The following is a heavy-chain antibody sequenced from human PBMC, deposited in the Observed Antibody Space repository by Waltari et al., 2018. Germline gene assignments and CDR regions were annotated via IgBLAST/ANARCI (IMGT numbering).Heavy chain of an antibody. CDR3: ARQGRFGVVLGGGYFDY. Sequence: QVQLQESGPGLVKPSQTLSLTCTVSGGSISSGSYYWSWIRQPAGKGLEWIGYIYTSGSTNYNPSLKSRVTISVDTSKNQFSLKLSSVTAADTAVYYCARQGRFGVVLGGGYFDYWGQGTLVTVSS. D-gene: IGHD3-3*01. V-gene: IGHV4-61*09. CDR1: GGSISSGSYY. CDR2: IYTSGST. J-gene: IGHJ4*02.